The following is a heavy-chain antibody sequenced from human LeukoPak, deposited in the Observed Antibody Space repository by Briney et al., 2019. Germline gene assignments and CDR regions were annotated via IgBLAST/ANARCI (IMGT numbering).Heavy chain of an antibody. CDR3: ARHDPYCSTASCSNEGGYFDY. V-gene: IGHV4-39*01. J-gene: IGHJ4*02. CDR1: GGSISSSIYH. CDR2: IYYSGST. D-gene: IGHD2-2*01. Sequence: PSETLSLTCTVSGGSISSSIYHWGWIRQPPGKGLEWIGSIYYSGSTYSNPSLKSRFTISVDTSKNQFSLKLSSVTAADTAVYYCARHDPYCSTASCSNEGGYFDYWGQGTLVTVSS.